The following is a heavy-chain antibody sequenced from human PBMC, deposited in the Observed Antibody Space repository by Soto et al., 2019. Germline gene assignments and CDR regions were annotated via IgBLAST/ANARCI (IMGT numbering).Heavy chain of an antibody. J-gene: IGHJ3*01. Sequence: GSLRLSCAASGFTFSNDAMGWVRQAPGKGLEWVSGISASGGRTYYADSVKGRFTISRDNSKNTMSLQMNSLRAEDTAVYKCAKDRELLRAFDLWGQGTMVTVSS. CDR2: ISASGGRT. CDR3: AKDRELLRAFDL. V-gene: IGHV3-23*01. CDR1: GFTFSNDA. D-gene: IGHD1-26*01.